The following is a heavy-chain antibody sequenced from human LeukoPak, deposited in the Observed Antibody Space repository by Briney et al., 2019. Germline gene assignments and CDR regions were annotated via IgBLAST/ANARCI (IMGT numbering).Heavy chain of an antibody. Sequence: SETLSLTCAVYGGSFSGYYWSWIRQPPGKGLEWIGEINHSGSTNYNPSLKRRVTISVDTSKNQFSLKLSSVTAADTAVYYCARGKAYDFWSGSGNRYYMDVWGKGTTVTVSS. CDR3: ARGKAYDFWSGSGNRYYMDV. CDR1: GGSFSGYY. J-gene: IGHJ6*03. CDR2: INHSGST. V-gene: IGHV4-34*01. D-gene: IGHD3-3*01.